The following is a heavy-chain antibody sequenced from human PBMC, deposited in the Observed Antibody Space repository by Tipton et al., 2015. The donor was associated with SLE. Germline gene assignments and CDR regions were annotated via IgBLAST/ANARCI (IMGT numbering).Heavy chain of an antibody. CDR1: GFTVSNNY. CDR2: IFSGGNT. J-gene: IGHJ1*01. V-gene: IGHV3-66*02. D-gene: IGHD4-17*01. Sequence: SLRLSCAASGFTVSNNYMAWVRQAPGKGLEWVSLIFSGGNTYYADSVKGRFTISRDTSKNTLDLHMESLRGADTAKYYCARGRAGSSDYFYIWGQGTLLTVSS. CDR3: ARGRAGSSDYFYI.